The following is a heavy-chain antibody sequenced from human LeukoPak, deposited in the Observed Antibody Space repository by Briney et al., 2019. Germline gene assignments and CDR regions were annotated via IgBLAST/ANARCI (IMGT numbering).Heavy chain of an antibody. CDR3: TRNPPYDILTGFRAFDI. CDR1: GGAVSSYA. V-gene: IGHV1-69*15. CDR2: IITNFGTA. D-gene: IGHD3-9*01. Sequence: SVTVSCTASGGAVSSYAISWVRQAHGPGLEWMGRIITNFGTATYARPFPGRVTITADESTSTAYMELSSLRSEDTAVYYCTRNPPYDILTGFRAFDIWGQGTMVTVSS. J-gene: IGHJ3*02.